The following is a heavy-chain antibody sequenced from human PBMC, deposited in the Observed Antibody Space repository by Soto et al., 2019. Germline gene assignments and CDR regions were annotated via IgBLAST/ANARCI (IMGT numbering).Heavy chain of an antibody. CDR1: GYTFTGYD. J-gene: IGHJ4*02. CDR2: INTNSGNT. V-gene: IGHV1-8*01. D-gene: IGHD1-26*01. Sequence: QAQLVQSGAEVKKPGASVKVSCKASGYTFTGYDINWVRQATGQGLEWMGWINTNSGNTGYAKNFQGRVTMTRDNSITTAYMELTSLRDDDSAVYYCEGEKVGTTGIDFWGQGTLVTVSS. CDR3: EGEKVGTTGIDF.